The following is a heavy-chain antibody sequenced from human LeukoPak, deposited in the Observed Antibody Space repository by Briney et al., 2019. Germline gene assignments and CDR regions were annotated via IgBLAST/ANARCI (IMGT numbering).Heavy chain of an antibody. CDR3: ARGYCSGGSCSYFDY. CDR1: GFTVSSNY. V-gene: IGHV3-53*01. J-gene: IGHJ4*02. D-gene: IGHD2-15*01. Sequence: GGSLRLSCAASGFTVSSNYMSWVRQAPGKGLEWGSVIYSGGSTYYADSVKGRFTISRDNSKNTLYLQMNSLRAEDTAVYYCARGYCSGGSCSYFDYWGQGTLVTVSS. CDR2: IYSGGST.